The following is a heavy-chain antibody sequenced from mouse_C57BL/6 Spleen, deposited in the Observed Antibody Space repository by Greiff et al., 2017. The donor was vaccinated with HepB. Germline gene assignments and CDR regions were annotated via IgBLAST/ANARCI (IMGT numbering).Heavy chain of an antibody. J-gene: IGHJ2*01. V-gene: IGHV1-82*01. CDR3: ARTRIYGPYYFDG. CDR2: IYPGDGDT. CDR1: GYPFSSSW. D-gene: IGHD1-2*01. Sequence: QVQLQQSGPELVKPGASVKFSCKASGYPFSSSWMNWVKQRPGKGLEWIGRIYPGDGDTNYNGKFKGKATLTADKSSSTAYMQLSSLTSEDSAVYFCARTRIYGPYYFDGWGQGTTLTVSS.